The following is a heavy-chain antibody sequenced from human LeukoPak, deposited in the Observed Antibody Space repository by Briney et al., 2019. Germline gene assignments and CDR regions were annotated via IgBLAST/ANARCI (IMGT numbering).Heavy chain of an antibody. V-gene: IGHV3-21*06. Sequence: GGPLRLSCTASGFSFSDYDMNWVRQAPGKGLEWVSPISGSSSHRYYADSAKGRFTISRDNAKNSLYLQMNSLRAEDTAVYYCARAFPPLRTSAAGDYWGQGILVTVSS. J-gene: IGHJ4*02. CDR2: ISGSSSHR. CDR3: ARAFPPLRTSAAGDY. CDR1: GFSFSDYD. D-gene: IGHD6-25*01.